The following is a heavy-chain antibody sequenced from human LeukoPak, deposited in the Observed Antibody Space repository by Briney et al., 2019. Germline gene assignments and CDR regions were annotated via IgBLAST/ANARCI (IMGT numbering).Heavy chain of an antibody. CDR1: GFTVSSNY. CDR2: IYSGGST. CDR3: AGIQLWLKPTTFDY. V-gene: IGHV3-66*02. J-gene: IGHJ4*02. Sequence: PGGSLRLSCAASGFTVSSNYMSWVRQAPGKGLEWVSVIYSGGSTYYADCVKGRFTISRDNSKNTLYLQMNSLRAEDTAVYYCAGIQLWLKPTTFDYWGQGTLVTVSS. D-gene: IGHD5-18*01.